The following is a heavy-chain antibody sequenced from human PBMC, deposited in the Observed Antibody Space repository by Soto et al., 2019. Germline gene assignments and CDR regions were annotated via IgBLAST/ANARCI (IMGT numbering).Heavy chain of an antibody. CDR3: AKVGGYCHGGSCYSIDY. J-gene: IGHJ4*02. Sequence: QVQLQESGPGLVKPPQTLSLTCAVSGDSISSSDYYWGWIRQHPGKGLEWIGYIYYSGSTYYNPSLKSRVPISVDTSNNQFSLKLSSVTAADTAVYYCAKVGGYCHGGSCYSIDYWGQGTPVTVSS. CDR1: GDSISSSDYY. CDR2: IYYSGST. V-gene: IGHV4-31*11. D-gene: IGHD2-15*01.